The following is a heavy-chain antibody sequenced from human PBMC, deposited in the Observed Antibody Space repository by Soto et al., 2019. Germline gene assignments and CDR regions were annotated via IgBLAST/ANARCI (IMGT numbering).Heavy chain of an antibody. V-gene: IGHV3-30*18. D-gene: IGHD3-3*01. Sequence: PGGALRLSCAAPGFTFSSYCLHWVRPAPGKGVEWVAVISYDGSNKYYADSVKGRFTISRDNSKNTLYLQMNSLRAEDTAVYYCAKEAYYDFWSGSPYFDYWGQGTLVTVSS. J-gene: IGHJ4*02. CDR1: GFTFSSYC. CDR3: AKEAYYDFWSGSPYFDY. CDR2: ISYDGSNK.